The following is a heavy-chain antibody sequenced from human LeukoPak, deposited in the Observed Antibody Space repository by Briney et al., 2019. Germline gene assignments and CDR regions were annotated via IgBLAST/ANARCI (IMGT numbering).Heavy chain of an antibody. V-gene: IGHV3-30-3*01. CDR2: ISYDGSNK. Sequence: PGGSLRLSCAASGFTFSSYAMHWVRQAPGKGLEWVAVISYDGSNKYYADSVKGRFTISGDNSKNTLYLQMNSLRAEDTAVYYCARGGGGGYLFDYWGQGTLVTVSS. J-gene: IGHJ4*02. CDR3: ARGGGGGYLFDY. CDR1: GFTFSSYA. D-gene: IGHD3-22*01.